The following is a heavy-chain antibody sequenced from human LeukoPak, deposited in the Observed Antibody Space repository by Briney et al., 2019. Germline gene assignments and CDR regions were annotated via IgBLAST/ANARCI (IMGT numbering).Heavy chain of an antibody. CDR3: TTSGGFNSPRHY. J-gene: IGHJ4*02. Sequence: PPETLSLTCSLSGDSITSYFWAWVRQPPGNGRGWIGYVCYNGTTNLHPSLSNRAAISIDTSKNQSTLTLNSSTVSPTAVYYCTTSGGFNSPRHYWGEGTLVTVSS. CDR1: GDSITSYF. V-gene: IGHV4-59*01. CDR2: VCYNGTT. D-gene: IGHD3-16*01.